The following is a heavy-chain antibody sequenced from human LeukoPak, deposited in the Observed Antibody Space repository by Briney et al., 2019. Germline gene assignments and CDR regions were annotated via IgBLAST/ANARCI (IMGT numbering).Heavy chain of an antibody. Sequence: SETLSLTCTVSGGSISSYYWSWIRQPPGKGLEWIGYIYYSGSTNYNPSLKSRVTISVDTSKNQFSLKLSSVTAADTAVYYCARLMVGWEYYYYYGMDVWAKGPRSPSP. D-gene: IGHD6-19*01. CDR3: ARLMVGWEYYYYYGMDV. CDR1: GGSISSYY. J-gene: IGHJ6*02. V-gene: IGHV4-59*01. CDR2: IYYSGST.